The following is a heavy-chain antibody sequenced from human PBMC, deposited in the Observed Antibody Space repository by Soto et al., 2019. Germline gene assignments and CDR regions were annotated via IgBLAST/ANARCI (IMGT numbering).Heavy chain of an antibody. D-gene: IGHD7-27*01. CDR3: TKANWENYFDY. V-gene: IGHV3-30*18. Sequence: GGSLRLSCAASGFTFSSYGMHWVRQAPGKGLEWVAVISYDGSNKYYADSVKGRFTISRDNAKNSLYLQMNSLRAEDTAVYYCTKANWENYFDYWGQGTLVTVSS. J-gene: IGHJ4*02. CDR1: GFTFSSYG. CDR2: ISYDGSNK.